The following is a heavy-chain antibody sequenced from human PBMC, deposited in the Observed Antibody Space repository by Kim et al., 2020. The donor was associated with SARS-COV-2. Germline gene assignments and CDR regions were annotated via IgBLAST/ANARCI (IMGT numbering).Heavy chain of an antibody. D-gene: IGHD4-17*01. J-gene: IGHJ4*02. CDR2: ISAYNGNT. CDR1: GYTFTSYG. CDR3: ARDSATVTPGYFDY. Sequence: ASVKVSCKASGYTFTSYGISWVRQAPGQGLEWMGWISAYNGNTNYAQKLQGRVTMTTDTSTSTAYMELRSLRSDDTAVYYCARDSATVTPGYFDYWGQGTLVTVSS. V-gene: IGHV1-18*04.